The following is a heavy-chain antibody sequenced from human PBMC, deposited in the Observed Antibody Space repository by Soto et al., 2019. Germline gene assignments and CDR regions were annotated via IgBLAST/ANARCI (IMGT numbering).Heavy chain of an antibody. Sequence: SVKVSCKASGGTFSSYAISWVRQAPGQGLEWMGGIIPIFGTANYAQKFQGRVTITADESTSTAYMELSSLRSEDTAVYYCARGFPRYYDIPEGSGPSYFDYWGQGTLVTVSS. J-gene: IGHJ4*02. V-gene: IGHV1-69*13. CDR1: GGTFSSYA. D-gene: IGHD3-9*01. CDR2: IIPIFGTA. CDR3: ARGFPRYYDIPEGSGPSYFDY.